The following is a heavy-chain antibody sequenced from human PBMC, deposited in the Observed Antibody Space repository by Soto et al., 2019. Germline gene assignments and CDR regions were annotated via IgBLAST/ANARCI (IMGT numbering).Heavy chain of an antibody. V-gene: IGHV1-2*04. Sequence: QVQLVQSGAEVKKPGASVKVSCKASGYTFTGYYMHWVRQAPGQGLEWMGWINPNSGGTNYAQKFRGWVTMTRDTSISTSYRELSRLRSDDTAVYYCARGGITGTTFGAYYYYYYMDVWGKGTTVTVSS. D-gene: IGHD1-7*01. J-gene: IGHJ6*03. CDR3: ARGGITGTTFGAYYYYYYMDV. CDR2: INPNSGGT. CDR1: GYTFTGYY.